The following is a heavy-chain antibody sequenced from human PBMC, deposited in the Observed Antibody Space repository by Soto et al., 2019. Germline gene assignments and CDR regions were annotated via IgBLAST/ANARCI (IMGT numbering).Heavy chain of an antibody. J-gene: IGHJ4*02. V-gene: IGHV3-48*03. CDR1: GFTFSSYE. CDR3: ARGRYDFWSGYYTY. CDR2: ISSSGSTI. Sequence: EGSLRLSCAASGFTFSSYEMNWVRQAPGKGLEWVSYISSSGSTIYYADSVKGRFTISRDNAKNSLYLQMNSLRAEDTAVYYCARGRYDFWSGYYTYWGQGTLVTVSS. D-gene: IGHD3-3*01.